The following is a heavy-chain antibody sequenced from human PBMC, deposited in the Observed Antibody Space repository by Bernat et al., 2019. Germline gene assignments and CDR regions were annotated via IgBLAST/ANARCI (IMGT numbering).Heavy chain of an antibody. V-gene: IGHV1-46*01. D-gene: IGHD6-19*01. J-gene: IGHJ4*02. CDR2: INPSSGTT. Sequence: QVHLVQSGAEVKKPGASVKVSCRASGYTFSTYYIHWVRQAPGQGLVWMGIINPSSGTTTYARKFQGRVTMTRDTSTSTVHMEVSSLRSDDTAVYYCARGAESVAAYFDYWGQGTLVTGSS. CDR1: GYTFSTYY. CDR3: ARGAESVAAYFDY.